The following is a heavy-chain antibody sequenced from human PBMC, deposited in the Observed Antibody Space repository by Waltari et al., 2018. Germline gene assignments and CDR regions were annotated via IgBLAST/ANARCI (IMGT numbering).Heavy chain of an antibody. J-gene: IGHJ3*02. CDR3: VAAKEYYYDGSGDDAFET. Sequence: QVQLQESGPGLAKSSETLSLTCDVSGYSMRSGYYWGWIRQPPRKGLEWIASIYQSGSSYYTPSLRSRVTISVDTSRNQFSLEMTSVTATDTATYYCVAAKEYYYDGSGDDAFETWGQGTLVTVSS. D-gene: IGHD3-22*01. CDR1: GYSMRSGYY. CDR2: IYQSGSS. V-gene: IGHV4-38-2*01.